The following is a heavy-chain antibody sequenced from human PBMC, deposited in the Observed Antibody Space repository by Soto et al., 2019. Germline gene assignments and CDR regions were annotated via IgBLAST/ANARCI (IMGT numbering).Heavy chain of an antibody. CDR1: GFTFSSYA. J-gene: IGHJ6*02. CDR3: TILDTAMASSYYYYGMDV. Sequence: EVQLLESGGGLVQPGGSLRLSCAASGFTFSSYAMSWVRQAPGKGLEWVSGITVSGGNTYYADSVKGRFTISRDNSKNTLYLQMNSLRAEDTAVYYCTILDTAMASSYYYYGMDVWGQGTTVTVSS. V-gene: IGHV3-23*01. CDR2: ITVSGGNT. D-gene: IGHD5-18*01.